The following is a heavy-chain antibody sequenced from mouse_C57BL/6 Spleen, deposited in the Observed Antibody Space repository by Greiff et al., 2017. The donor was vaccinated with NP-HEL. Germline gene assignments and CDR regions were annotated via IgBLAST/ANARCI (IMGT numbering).Heavy chain of an antibody. CDR1: GYAFSSSW. J-gene: IGHJ1*03. CDR3: ARSGSNPHFDV. Sequence: QVQLQQSGPELVKPGASVKISCKASGYAFSSSWMNWVKQRPGKGLEWIGRIYPGDGDTNYNGKFKGKGTLTADKSSSTAYMQLSSLTSEDSAVYVCARSGSNPHFDVWGTGTTVTVSS. D-gene: IGHD2-5*01. CDR2: IYPGDGDT. V-gene: IGHV1-82*01.